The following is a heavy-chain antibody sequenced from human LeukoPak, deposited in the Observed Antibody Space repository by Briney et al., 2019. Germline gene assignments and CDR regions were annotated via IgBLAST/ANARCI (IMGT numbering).Heavy chain of an antibody. D-gene: IGHD5-24*01. J-gene: IGHJ5*02. CDR1: GGSISSYY. Sequence: SETLSLTCTVSGGSISSYYWSWIRQPAGKGLEWIGRIYTSGSTNYNPSLKSRVTMSVDTSKNQFSLKLTSVTAADTAVYYCARHPSGRMWLQQGGWFDPWGQGTLVTVSS. CDR3: ARHPSGRMWLQQGGWFDP. V-gene: IGHV4-4*07. CDR2: IYTSGST.